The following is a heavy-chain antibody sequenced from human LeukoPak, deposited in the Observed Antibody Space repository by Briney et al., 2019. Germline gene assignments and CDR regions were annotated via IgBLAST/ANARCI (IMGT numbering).Heavy chain of an antibody. CDR1: GFTFSDYY. J-gene: IGHJ4*02. CDR2: ISSSGGTI. Sequence: GGSLRLSCAASGFTFSDYYMSWIRQAPGKGLEWLSYISSSGGTIHYADSVKGRFTISRDNAKNTLYLQMNSLRAEDTAVYYCGRGAGGSYYLDYWGQGALVTVSS. D-gene: IGHD1-26*01. V-gene: IGHV3-11*04. CDR3: GRGAGGSYYLDY.